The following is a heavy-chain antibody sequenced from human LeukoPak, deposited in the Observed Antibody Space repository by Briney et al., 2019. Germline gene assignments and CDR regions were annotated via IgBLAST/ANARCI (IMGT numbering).Heavy chain of an antibody. Sequence: GRSLRLSCAASGFTFSSYGMHWVRQAPGKGLEWVSAISGSGGSTYYADSVKGRFTISRDNSKNTLYLQMNSLRAEDTAVYYCAKEYCSSTSCYFHYFDYWGQGTLVTVSS. V-gene: IGHV3-23*01. J-gene: IGHJ4*02. CDR3: AKEYCSSTSCYFHYFDY. D-gene: IGHD2-2*01. CDR2: ISGSGGST. CDR1: GFTFSSYG.